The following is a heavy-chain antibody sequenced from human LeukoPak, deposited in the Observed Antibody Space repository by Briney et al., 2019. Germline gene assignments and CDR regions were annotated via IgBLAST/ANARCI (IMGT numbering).Heavy chain of an antibody. CDR1: GFPFSNYA. Sequence: GGSLRLSCAASGFPFSNYAMTWVRQAPGKGLEWVALISFDGRSKYYVDSLKGRFTISRDNAKNSLYLQMNSLRAEDTAMYYCARDTRGESDYWGHGTLVTVSS. CDR3: ARDTRGESDY. D-gene: IGHD2-2*01. J-gene: IGHJ4*01. V-gene: IGHV3-30*04. CDR2: ISFDGRSK.